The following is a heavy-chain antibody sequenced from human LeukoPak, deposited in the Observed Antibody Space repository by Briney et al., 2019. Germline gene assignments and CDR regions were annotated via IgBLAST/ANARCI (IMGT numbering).Heavy chain of an antibody. J-gene: IGHJ1*01. CDR3: ARDGVGYYDSSGCYYFQH. V-gene: IGHV1-2*02. CDR1: GYXFTGYY. Sequence: ASVKVSCKASGYXFTGYYMHWVRQAPGQGLEWMGWINPNSGGTNYAQKFQGRVTMTRDTSISTAYMELSRLRSDDTAVYYCARDGVGYYDSSGCYYFQHWGQGTLVTVSS. CDR2: INPNSGGT. D-gene: IGHD3-22*01.